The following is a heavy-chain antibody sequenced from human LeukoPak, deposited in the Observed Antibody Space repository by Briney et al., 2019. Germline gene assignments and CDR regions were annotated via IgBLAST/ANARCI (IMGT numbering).Heavy chain of an antibody. CDR1: GYTFTDYY. V-gene: IGHV1-69-2*01. CDR2: VDPEDGET. J-gene: IGHJ4*02. D-gene: IGHD2-15*01. Sequence: ASVKISCKVSGYTFTDYYMHWVQQAPGKGLERMGLVDPEDGETIYAEKFQGRVTITADTSTDTAHMELSSLRSEDTAVYYCARVRCPSPSGGSCYSHDYWGQGTLVTVSS. CDR3: ARVRCPSPSGGSCYSHDY.